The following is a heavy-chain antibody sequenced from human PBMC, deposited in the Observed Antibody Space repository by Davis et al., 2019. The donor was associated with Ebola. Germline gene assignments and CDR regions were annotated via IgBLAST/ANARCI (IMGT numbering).Heavy chain of an antibody. CDR2: IYDSGST. CDR3: ARERALWESGSYGYYYGMDV. CDR1: GGSISGGDYF. Sequence: SETLSLTCAVSGGSISGGDYFWSWIRQPPGKGLEWIGHIYDSGSTKYNPSLESRVTMSVDTSKNQFSLKLNSVTAADTAVYYCARERALWESGSYGYYYGMDVWGTGTPVTVSS. D-gene: IGHD1-26*01. J-gene: IGHJ6*04. V-gene: IGHV4-61*08.